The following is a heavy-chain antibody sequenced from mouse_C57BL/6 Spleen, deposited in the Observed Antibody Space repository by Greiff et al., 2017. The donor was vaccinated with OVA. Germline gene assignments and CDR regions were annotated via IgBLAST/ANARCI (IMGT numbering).Heavy chain of an antibody. D-gene: IGHD1-1*01. CDR1: GYAFSSYW. Sequence: VMLVESGAELVKPGASVKISCKASGYAFSSYWMNWVKQRPGKGLEWIGQIYPGDGDTNYNGKFKGKATLTADKSSSTAYMQLSSLTSEDSAVYFCAGAYGSSRGWFAYWGQGTLVTVSA. V-gene: IGHV1-80*01. CDR2: IYPGDGDT. J-gene: IGHJ3*01. CDR3: AGAYGSSRGWFAY.